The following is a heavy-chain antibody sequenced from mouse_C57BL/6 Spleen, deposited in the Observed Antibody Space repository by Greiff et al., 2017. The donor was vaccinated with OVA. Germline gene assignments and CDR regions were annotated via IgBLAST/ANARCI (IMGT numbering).Heavy chain of an antibody. J-gene: IGHJ3*01. CDR2: IHPNSGST. CDR3: ASDYDVRFAY. CDR1: GYTFTSYW. Sequence: QVQLQQPGAELVKPGASVKLSCKASGYTFTSYWMHWVKQRPGQGLEWIGIIHPNSGSTNYNEKFKSKATLTVDKSSSTAYMQLSSLTSEDSAVYYCASDYDVRFAYWGQGTLVTVSA. D-gene: IGHD2-4*01. V-gene: IGHV1-64*01.